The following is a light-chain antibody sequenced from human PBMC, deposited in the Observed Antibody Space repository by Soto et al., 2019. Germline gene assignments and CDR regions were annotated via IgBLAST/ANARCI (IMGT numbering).Light chain of an antibody. J-gene: IGKJ4*01. Sequence: IQMTQSPSSLSASVGDRVTITCRASQTISSWLAWYQQKPGKAPKLLIYKASTLKSGVPSRFSGSGSGTEFTLTISSLQPDDFATYYCQQYDIYPLTFGGGTKVDIK. V-gene: IGKV1-5*03. CDR3: QQYDIYPLT. CDR2: KAS. CDR1: QTISSW.